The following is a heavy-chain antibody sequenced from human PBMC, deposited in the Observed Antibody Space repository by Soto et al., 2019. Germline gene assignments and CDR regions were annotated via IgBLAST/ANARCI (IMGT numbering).Heavy chain of an antibody. CDR3: AKLFLGDGYSGYDIDGPIPVSDY. V-gene: IGHV3-30*18. J-gene: IGHJ4*02. CDR2: ISYDGSNK. Sequence: QVQLVESGGGVVQPGRSLRLSCAASGFTFSSYGMHWVRQAPGKGLEWVAVISYDGSNKYYADSVKGRFTISRDNSKNTLYLQMNSLRAEDTAVYYCAKLFLGDGYSGYDIDGPIPVSDYWGQGTLVTVSS. CDR1: GFTFSSYG. D-gene: IGHD5-12*01.